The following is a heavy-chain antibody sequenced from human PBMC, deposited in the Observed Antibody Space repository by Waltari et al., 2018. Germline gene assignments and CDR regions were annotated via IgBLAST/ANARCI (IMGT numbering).Heavy chain of an antibody. J-gene: IGHJ4*02. CDR2: LNHSGRT. V-gene: IGHV4-34*01. CDR1: GGSFSGYY. D-gene: IGHD6-13*01. Sequence: QVQLQQWGAGLLKPSETLSLTCAVYGGSFSGYYWSWIRQPPGQGMELLGELNHSGRTNYNPSLMSRVTRSVDTSKNQFSLKLSSVTAADTAVYYCARRYGWYSSSWNYWGQGTLVTVSS. CDR3: ARRYGWYSSSWNY.